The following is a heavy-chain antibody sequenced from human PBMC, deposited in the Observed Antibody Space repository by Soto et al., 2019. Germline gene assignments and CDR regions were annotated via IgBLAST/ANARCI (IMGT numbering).Heavy chain of an antibody. Sequence: PGGSLRPSCTASGFTFSSYAMSWVRQAPGKELEWVSTIRGNSGKTNYAESVKGRFSISRDNSKNTVHLQLDSLRAEDTAVYFCAKLGFVLMELYYFHQWGHGTLVTVSS. CDR1: GFTFSSYA. CDR3: AKLGFVLMELYYFHQ. CDR2: IRGNSGKT. D-gene: IGHD2-8*01. J-gene: IGHJ4*01. V-gene: IGHV3-23*01.